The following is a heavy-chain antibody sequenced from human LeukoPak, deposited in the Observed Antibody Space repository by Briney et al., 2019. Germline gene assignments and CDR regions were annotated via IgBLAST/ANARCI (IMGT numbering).Heavy chain of an antibody. J-gene: IGHJ4*02. CDR2: IIPIFGTA. CDR3: VFGVAAAGTLKGLYFDY. V-gene: IGHV1-69*05. Sequence: ASVKVSCKASGGTFSSYAISWVRQAPGQGLEWMGGIIPIFGTANYAQKFQGRVTITTDESTSTACMELSSLRSEDTAVYYCVFGVAAAGTLKGLYFDYWGQGTLVTVSS. CDR1: GGTFSSYA. D-gene: IGHD6-13*01.